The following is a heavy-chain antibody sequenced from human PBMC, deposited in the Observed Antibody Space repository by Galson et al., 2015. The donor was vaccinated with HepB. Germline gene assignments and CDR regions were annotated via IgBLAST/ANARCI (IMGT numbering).Heavy chain of an antibody. J-gene: IGHJ4*02. CDR2: IYYSGST. CDR1: GGSISSYY. Sequence: LSLTCTVPGGSISSYYWSWIRQPPGKGLEWIGYIYYSGSTNYNPSLKSRVTISVDTSKNQFSLKLSSVTAADTAVYYCARDALEHYDYVWGSYRPWYYFDYWGQGTLVTVSS. V-gene: IGHV4-59*01. CDR3: ARDALEHYDYVWGSYRPWYYFDY. D-gene: IGHD3-16*02.